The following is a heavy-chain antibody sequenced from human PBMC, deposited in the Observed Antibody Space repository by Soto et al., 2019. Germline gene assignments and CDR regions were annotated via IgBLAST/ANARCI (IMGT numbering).Heavy chain of an antibody. CDR2: MSSTYI. Sequence: GGSLRLSCAASGFTLSSYNMNWVRQAPGKGLEWVSSMSSTYIYYADSVKGRFTISRDNAKNTLYLQMNSLKTEDTAVYYCTTVPSDYGKSDYFDYWGQGTLVTVSS. J-gene: IGHJ4*02. D-gene: IGHD4-17*01. V-gene: IGHV3-21*03. CDR1: GFTLSSYN. CDR3: TTVPSDYGKSDYFDY.